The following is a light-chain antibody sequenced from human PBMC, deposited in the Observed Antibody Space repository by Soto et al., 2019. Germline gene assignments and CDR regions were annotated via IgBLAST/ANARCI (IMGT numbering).Light chain of an antibody. CDR3: QHYGSSQWTFGQWT. J-gene: IGKJ1*01. Sequence: EIVMTRSPLTLSASPGERAIFSCRASRSVGSNIAWYQQKPGQSPRLLVYDASTRATAIPARFSGSGSGTEFTLTISRLEPEDSAVYFCQHYGSSQWTFGQWTFGQGTKVDIK. CDR2: DAS. V-gene: IGKV3-15*01. CDR1: RSVGSN.